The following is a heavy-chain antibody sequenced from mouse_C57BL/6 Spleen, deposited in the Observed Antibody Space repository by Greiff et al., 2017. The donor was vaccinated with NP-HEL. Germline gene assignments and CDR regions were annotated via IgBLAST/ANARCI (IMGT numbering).Heavy chain of an antibody. V-gene: IGHV1-64*01. CDR1: GYTFTSYW. Sequence: VQLQQSGAELVKPGASVKLSCKASGYTFTSYWMHWVKQRPGQGLEWIGMIHPNSGSTNYNEKFKSKATLTVDKSSSTAYMQLSSLTSEDSAVYYCARSFITTVVATPFDYWGQGTTLTVSS. J-gene: IGHJ2*01. CDR3: ARSFITTVVATPFDY. CDR2: IHPNSGST. D-gene: IGHD1-1*01.